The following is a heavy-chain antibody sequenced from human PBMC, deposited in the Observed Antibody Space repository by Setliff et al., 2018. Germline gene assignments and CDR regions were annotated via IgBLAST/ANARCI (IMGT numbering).Heavy chain of an antibody. CDR3: ARGGTFRYFDF. V-gene: IGHV4-59*01. J-gene: IGHJ4*02. D-gene: IGHD5-12*01. Sequence: LSLTCTVSDGSLSTYYWSWIRQPPGKGLEFIGYVYYSGTANCSPSLRSRLTISVDTSKNQFSLKLRSVTAADTAVYYCARGGTFRYFDFWGQGAPVTVSS. CDR2: VYYSGTA. CDR1: DGSLSTYY.